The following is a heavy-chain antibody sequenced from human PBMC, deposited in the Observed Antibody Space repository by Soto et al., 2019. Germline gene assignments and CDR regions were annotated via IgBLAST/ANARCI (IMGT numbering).Heavy chain of an antibody. D-gene: IGHD6-19*01. V-gene: IGHV1-18*01. J-gene: IGHJ4*02. CDR3: VRDQQWLLPVPLNFDY. Sequence: QIQLVQSGAEVKKPGASVKVSCKASGFTFSDYGFSWVRQAPGRGLEWMGWISAFNGETNYTQKSEGRVAMTTDAATTTAYMELRSLTVHDTAVYYCVRDQQWLLPVPLNFDYWGQGTVVTASS. CDR2: ISAFNGET. CDR1: GFTFSDYG.